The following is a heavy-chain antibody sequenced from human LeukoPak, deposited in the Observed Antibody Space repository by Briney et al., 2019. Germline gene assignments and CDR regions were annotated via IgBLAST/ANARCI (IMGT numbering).Heavy chain of an antibody. CDR2: ISGSGGST. CDR1: GFTFSSYA. D-gene: IGHD5-18*01. J-gene: IGHJ5*02. V-gene: IGHV3-23*01. Sequence: GGSLRLSCAASGFTFSSYAMSWVRQAPGKGLEWVSAISGSGGSTYYADSVKGRFTISRDNSKNTLYLQMNSLRAEDTAVYYCAPGGGYSYGRRPNWFDPWGQGTLVTVSS. CDR3: APGGGYSYGRRPNWFDP.